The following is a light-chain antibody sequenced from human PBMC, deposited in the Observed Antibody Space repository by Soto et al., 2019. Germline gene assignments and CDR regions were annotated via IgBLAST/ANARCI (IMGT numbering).Light chain of an antibody. CDR2: GNS. J-gene: IGLJ3*02. CDR1: SSNIGAGYD. Sequence: QSVLTQPRSVSGAPGQWVTISCTGSSSNIGAGYDVHWYQQLPGTAPKLLIYGNSNRPSGVPDRFSGSKSGTSASLAITGLQAEDEADYYCQSYDSSLSGWVFGGGTKLTVL. CDR3: QSYDSSLSGWV. V-gene: IGLV1-40*01.